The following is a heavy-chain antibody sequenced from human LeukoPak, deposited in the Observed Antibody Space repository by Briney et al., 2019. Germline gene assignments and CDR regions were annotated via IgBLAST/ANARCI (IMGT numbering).Heavy chain of an antibody. CDR2: ISSSSSYI. Sequence: GGSLRLSCAASGFAFSSYSMNWVRQAPGKGLEWVSSISSSSSYIYYADSVKGRFTISRDNAKNSLYLQMNSLRAEDTAVYYRARPAFSSGYPLINGYWGQGTLVTVSS. D-gene: IGHD3-22*01. J-gene: IGHJ4*02. CDR1: GFAFSSYS. CDR3: ARPAFSSGYPLINGY. V-gene: IGHV3-21*01.